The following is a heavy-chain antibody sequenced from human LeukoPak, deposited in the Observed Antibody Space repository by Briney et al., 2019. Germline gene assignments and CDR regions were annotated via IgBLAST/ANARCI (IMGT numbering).Heavy chain of an antibody. V-gene: IGHV4-39*01. CDR2: IYYSGST. CDR1: GGSINRSSYY. J-gene: IGHJ4*02. Sequence: PSETLSLTCTVSGGSINRSSYYWGWIRQPPGKGLEWIGSIYYSGSTYYNPSLKSRVTISVDTSKNQFSLKLSYVTAADTAVYYCARGNRAPYCFDYWGQGTLVTVSS. CDR3: ARGNRAPYCFDY.